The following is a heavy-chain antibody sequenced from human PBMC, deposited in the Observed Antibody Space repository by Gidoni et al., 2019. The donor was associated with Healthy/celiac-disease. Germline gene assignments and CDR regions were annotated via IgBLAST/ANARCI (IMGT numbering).Heavy chain of an antibody. V-gene: IGHV3-23*01. J-gene: IGHJ4*02. Sequence: EVQLLESGGGLVPPGGSLRLSCAASGFTFSRYAMSWGRQAPGKGLEGVSAMRGSGGSTYDADAVKGRFTISRDNSKNTRYRQRNSLRAEDTAVYYCAKKDYWGQGTLVTVSS. CDR2: MRGSGGST. CDR1: GFTFSRYA. CDR3: AKKDY.